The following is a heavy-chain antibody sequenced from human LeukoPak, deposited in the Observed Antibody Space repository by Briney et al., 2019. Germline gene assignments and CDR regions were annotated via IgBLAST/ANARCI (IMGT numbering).Heavy chain of an antibody. V-gene: IGHV6-1*01. CDR1: GDSVSSNSAA. D-gene: IGHD3-9*01. Sequence: PSQTLSLTCAISGDSVSSNSAAWNWIRQSPSRGLEWLGRTYYRSKWYNDYAVSVKSRITINPDTSKNQFSLQQSSVTATDTAVYYCAKSCDECTGHYFDVWGQGTLVTVSS. CDR2: TYYRSKWYN. J-gene: IGHJ4*02. CDR3: AKSCDECTGHYFDV.